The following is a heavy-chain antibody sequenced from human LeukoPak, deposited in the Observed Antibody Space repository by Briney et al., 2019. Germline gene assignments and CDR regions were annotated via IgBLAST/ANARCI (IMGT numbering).Heavy chain of an antibody. CDR1: GFTFSSYW. D-gene: IGHD3-16*01. J-gene: IGHJ4*02. CDR3: SRDGSYGGAAAFDY. V-gene: IGHV3-7*04. Sequence: GGSLRLSCAASGFTFSSYWMNWVRQATGKGLEWVANINQDGSEKYYVDSVKGRFTISRDNAKNSLYLQINSLRAEDTAVYYCSRDGSYGGAAAFDYWGQGTLVTVSS. CDR2: INQDGSEK.